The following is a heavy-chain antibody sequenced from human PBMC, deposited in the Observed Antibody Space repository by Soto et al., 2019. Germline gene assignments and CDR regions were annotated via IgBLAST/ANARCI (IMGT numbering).Heavy chain of an antibody. Sequence: GGSLRLSCAASGFTFSSYGMHWVRQAPGKGLEWVAVISYDGSNKYYADSVKGRFTISRDNSKNTLYLQMNSLRAEDTAVYYCAREREQHISSTYNYWGKGTLVPVAS. CDR2: ISYDGSNK. CDR3: AREREQHISSTYNY. CDR1: GFTFSSYG. V-gene: IGHV3-30*03. D-gene: IGHD2-2*01. J-gene: IGHJ4*02.